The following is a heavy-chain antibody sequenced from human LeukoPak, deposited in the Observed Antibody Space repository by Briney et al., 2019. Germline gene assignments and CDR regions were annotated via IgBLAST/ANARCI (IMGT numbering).Heavy chain of an antibody. D-gene: IGHD6-13*01. J-gene: IGHJ4*02. CDR2: ISYDGSNK. CDR3: AKDRSRRGIAAD. Sequence: GGSLRLSCAASGFTFSSYSMNWVRQAPGKGLEWVAVISYDGSNKYYADSVKGRFTISRDNSKNTLYLQMNSLRAEDTAVYYCAKDRSRRGIAADWGQGTLVTVSS. V-gene: IGHV3-30*18. CDR1: GFTFSSYS.